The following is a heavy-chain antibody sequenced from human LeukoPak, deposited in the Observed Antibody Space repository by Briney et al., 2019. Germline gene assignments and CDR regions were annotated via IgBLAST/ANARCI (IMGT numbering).Heavy chain of an antibody. V-gene: IGHV1-18*01. CDR1: GYTFTSYG. CDR3: ARVETYIGGTYYLDY. D-gene: IGHD1-26*01. J-gene: IGHJ4*02. Sequence: ASVKVSCTASGYTFTSYGITWVRQAPGQGLEWMGWISAYNGNTNYAQKLQGRVTMTTDTSTSTAYMELRRLRSDDTAVYYCARVETYIGGTYYLDYWGQGTLVTVSS. CDR2: ISAYNGNT.